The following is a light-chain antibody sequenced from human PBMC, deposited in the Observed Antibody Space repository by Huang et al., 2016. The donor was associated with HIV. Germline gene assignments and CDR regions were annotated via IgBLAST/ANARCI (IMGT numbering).Light chain of an antibody. CDR1: QSVLYSSNNKNY. J-gene: IGKJ2*01. V-gene: IGKV4-1*01. CDR2: WAS. CDR3: QQYYNTSYT. Sequence: DIVMTQSPDSLAVSLGERATINCKSSQSVLYSSNNKNYLAWYQQKLGQPPKLLIYWASTREFGVPDRFSSSGSGTDFTLTISNLQAEDVAVYYCQQYYNTSYTFGQGTKLEVK.